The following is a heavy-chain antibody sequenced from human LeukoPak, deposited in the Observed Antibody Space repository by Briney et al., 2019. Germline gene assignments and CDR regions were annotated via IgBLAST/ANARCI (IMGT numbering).Heavy chain of an antibody. CDR3: AKEPREWELPDY. CDR1: GFTFSDYY. Sequence: GGSLRLSCAASGFTFSDYYMSWIRQAPGKGLEWVAFIRYDGSNKYYADSVKGRFTISRDNSRNTLYLQMNSLRVEDTAVYYCAKEPREWELPDYWGQGTLVTVSS. CDR2: IRYDGSNK. V-gene: IGHV3-30*02. J-gene: IGHJ4*02. D-gene: IGHD1-26*01.